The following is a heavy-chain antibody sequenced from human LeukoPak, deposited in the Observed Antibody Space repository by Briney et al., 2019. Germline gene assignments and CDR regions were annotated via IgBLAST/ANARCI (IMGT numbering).Heavy chain of an antibody. CDR2: IYYSGST. Sequence: PSETLSLTCTVSGGSISSYYWSWIRQPPGKGLEWIGYIYYSGSTNYNPSLKSRVTISVDTSKNQFSPKLSSVTAADTAVYYCARLVSGSYSSGYYYYMDVWGKGTTVTVSS. CDR3: ARLVSGSYSSGYYYYMDV. V-gene: IGHV4-59*01. D-gene: IGHD1-26*01. J-gene: IGHJ6*03. CDR1: GGSISSYY.